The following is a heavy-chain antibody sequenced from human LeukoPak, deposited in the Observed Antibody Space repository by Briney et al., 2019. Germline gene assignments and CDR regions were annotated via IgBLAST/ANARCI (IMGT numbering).Heavy chain of an antibody. Sequence: SETLSLTCTVSGGSISSHYWSWIRQPPGKGLEWIGYTSYSGSTNYNPSLKSRVTISVDTSKNQFSLKLTSVTAADTAVYYCAREGGPYRPLDYSGQGTLVTVSS. J-gene: IGHJ4*02. V-gene: IGHV4-59*11. CDR2: TSYSGST. CDR1: GGSISSHY. CDR3: AREGGPYRPLDY.